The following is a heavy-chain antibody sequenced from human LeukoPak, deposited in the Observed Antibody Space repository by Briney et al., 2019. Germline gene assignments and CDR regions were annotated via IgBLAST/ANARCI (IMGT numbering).Heavy chain of an antibody. J-gene: IGHJ6*02. CDR2: INPAGDT. D-gene: IGHD2-15*01. CDR1: GFTFSTYD. Sequence: GGSLRLSCAASGFTFSTYDMHWVRQATGKGLEWVSGINPAGDTYYPGSVKGRFTISREDAKNSFYLQMNSLRVGDTAVYYCARGDCSGGSCSSMDVWGQGTTVAVSS. V-gene: IGHV3-13*04. CDR3: ARGDCSGGSCSSMDV.